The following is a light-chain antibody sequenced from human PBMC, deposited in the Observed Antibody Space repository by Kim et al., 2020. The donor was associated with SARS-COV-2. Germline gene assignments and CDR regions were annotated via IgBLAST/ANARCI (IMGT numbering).Light chain of an antibody. CDR3: CSRRDDNVV. V-gene: IGLV3-27*01. Sequence: CQGQTAMITCTRDVRAKKHAQWLQQSPGQAPVMVIYRDSDRPTGIPERCSGSRSGTTATMTISGARVEDDADYYWCSRRDDNVVFGGGTRLTVL. J-gene: IGLJ2*01. CDR1: VRAKKH. CDR2: RDS.